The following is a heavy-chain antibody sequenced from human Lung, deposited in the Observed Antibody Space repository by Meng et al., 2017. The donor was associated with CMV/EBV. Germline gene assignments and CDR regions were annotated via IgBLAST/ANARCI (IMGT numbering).Heavy chain of an antibody. V-gene: IGHV3-53*05. CDR1: GFIVNSND. D-gene: IGHD3-16*01. J-gene: IGHJ2*01. CDR3: AYFKHQLVGGIYWYLDL. Sequence: GESLKISCSGSGFIVNSNDMTWVRQAPGKGPEWVSGIFGGGKTYYADSVQGRFTISRDNSKNTLYLQMNALTAEDSALYYCAYFKHQLVGGIYWYLDLWGPGTXVTVAS. CDR2: IFGGGKT.